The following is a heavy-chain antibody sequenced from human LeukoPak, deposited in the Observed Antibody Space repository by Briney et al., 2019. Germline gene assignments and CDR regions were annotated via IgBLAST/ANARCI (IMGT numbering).Heavy chain of an antibody. CDR3: ARGDQWLALYYFDY. D-gene: IGHD6-19*01. CDR1: GYTFTSYA. J-gene: IGHJ4*02. V-gene: IGHV1-3*01. CDR2: INAGNGNT. Sequence: ASVKVSCKASGYTFTSYAMHWVRQAPGQRPEWMGWINAGNGNTKYSQKFQGRVTITRDTSASTAYMELSSLRSEDTAVYYCARGDQWLALYYFDYWGQGTLVTVSS.